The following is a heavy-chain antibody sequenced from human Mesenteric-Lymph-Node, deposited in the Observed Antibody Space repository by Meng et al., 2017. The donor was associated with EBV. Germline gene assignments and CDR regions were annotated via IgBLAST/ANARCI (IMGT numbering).Heavy chain of an antibody. CDR2: IYLNGIN. D-gene: IGHD3-22*01. J-gene: IGHJ4*02. CDR1: CDSLTGGTW. V-gene: IGHV4-4*03. CDR3: AVYRGGGYDRGYYFDY. Sequence: RPAGRQWWGPAGTRPLSSVYSCDSLTGGTWGSWARQPRGGGRQWIGEIYLNGINNKNRPIKSPVTNSRDKSKNQLSLKLSSVTAADGAVYYWAVYRGGGYDRGYYFDYWGQGTLVTVSS.